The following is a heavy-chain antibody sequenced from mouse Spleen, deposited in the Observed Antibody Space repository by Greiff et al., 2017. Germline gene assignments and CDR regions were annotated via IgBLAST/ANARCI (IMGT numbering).Heavy chain of an antibody. CDR3: ARGEVRGAMDY. Sequence: VKLQESGAELVRPGTSVKMSCKASGYTFTNYWIGWAKQRPGHGLEWIGDIYPGGGYTNYNEKFKGKATLTADKSSSTAYMQFSSLTSEDSAIYYCARGEVRGAMDYWGQGTSVTVSS. V-gene: IGHV1-63*01. CDR2: IYPGGGYT. CDR1: GYTFTNYW. D-gene: IGHD2-14*01. J-gene: IGHJ4*01.